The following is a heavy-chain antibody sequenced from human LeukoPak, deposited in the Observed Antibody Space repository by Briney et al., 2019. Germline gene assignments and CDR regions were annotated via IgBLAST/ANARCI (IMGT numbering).Heavy chain of an antibody. CDR2: ISWNSGNI. Sequence: GGSLRLSCAASGFTFDDYAMHWVRHAPGKGLEWVAGISWNSGNIGYADSVKGRFTISRDNAKNSLYLQMNSLRAEDTAVYYCARDGYYDFWSGYYTTYYFDYWGQGTLVTVSS. D-gene: IGHD3-3*01. CDR3: ARDGYYDFWSGYYTTYYFDY. V-gene: IGHV3-9*01. CDR1: GFTFDDYA. J-gene: IGHJ4*02.